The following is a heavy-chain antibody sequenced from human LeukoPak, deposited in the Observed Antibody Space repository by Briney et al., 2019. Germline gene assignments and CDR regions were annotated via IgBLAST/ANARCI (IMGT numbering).Heavy chain of an antibody. CDR3: ARDGPLKDIVVVPAAVYSSSYYYYYMDV. D-gene: IGHD2-2*01. CDR2: INSDGSST. V-gene: IGHV3-74*01. CDR1: GFTFRSYW. Sequence: GGSLRLSCAASGFTFRSYWMHWVRQAPGKGLVWVSRINSDGSSTSYADSVKGRFTISRDNAKNTLYLQMNSLRAEDTAVYYCARDGPLKDIVVVPAAVYSSSYYYYYMDVWGKGTTVTVSS. J-gene: IGHJ6*03.